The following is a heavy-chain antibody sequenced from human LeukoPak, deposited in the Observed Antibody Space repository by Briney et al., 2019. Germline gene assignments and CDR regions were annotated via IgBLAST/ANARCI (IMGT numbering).Heavy chain of an antibody. Sequence: SETLSLTCVLYGGSSSGYYWSWIRQPPGKGLEWIGEINHSGSTNYNPSLKSRVTISVDTSKNQFSLKLSSVTAADTAVYYCARGASSTPDYWGQGTLVTVSS. D-gene: IGHD6-13*01. CDR2: INHSGST. V-gene: IGHV4-34*01. CDR1: GGSSSGYY. CDR3: ARGASSTPDY. J-gene: IGHJ4*02.